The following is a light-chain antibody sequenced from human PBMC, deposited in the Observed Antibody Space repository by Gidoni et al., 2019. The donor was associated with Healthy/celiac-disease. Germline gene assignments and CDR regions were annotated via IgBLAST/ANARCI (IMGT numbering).Light chain of an antibody. CDR2: GAS. CDR3: QQYGSSPLT. J-gene: IGKJ4*01. V-gene: IGKV3-20*01. Sequence: EIVLTQSPGTLSLSPGERATLSCRASQSVSSSYLACYQQKPGQAPRLLIYGASSRATGIPDRFSGSGSGTDFTLTISRLEPEDFAVYYCQQYGSSPLTFGGGTKVEIK. CDR1: QSVSSSY.